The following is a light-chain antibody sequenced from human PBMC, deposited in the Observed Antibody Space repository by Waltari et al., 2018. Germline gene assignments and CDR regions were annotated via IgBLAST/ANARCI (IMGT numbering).Light chain of an antibody. Sequence: QSALTQPRSVSGSPGQSVTISCTGTSRDVGGYNHVSRYQQHPGKAPKLIIYDVTKRPSGVPDRFSGSKSGNTASLTISGLQAEDEADYYCCSYGGSYSFVVFGGGTKLTVL. CDR1: SRDVGGYNH. V-gene: IGLV2-11*01. J-gene: IGLJ2*01. CDR3: CSYGGSYSFVV. CDR2: DVT.